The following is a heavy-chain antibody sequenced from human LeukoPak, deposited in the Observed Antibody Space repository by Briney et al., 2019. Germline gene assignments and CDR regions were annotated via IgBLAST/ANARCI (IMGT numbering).Heavy chain of an antibody. Sequence: KSSETLSLTCTVSGGSISSYYWSWIRQPPGKGLEWIGYIYYSGSTNYNPSLKSRVTISVDTSKNQFSLKLSSVTAADTAVYYCARDVYPGDAFDIWGQGTMATVSS. CDR1: GGSISSYY. CDR2: IYYSGST. CDR3: ARDVYPGDAFDI. V-gene: IGHV4-59*01. J-gene: IGHJ3*02.